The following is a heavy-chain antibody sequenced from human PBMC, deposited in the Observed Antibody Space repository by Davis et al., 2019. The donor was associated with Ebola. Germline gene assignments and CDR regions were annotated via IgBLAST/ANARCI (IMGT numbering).Heavy chain of an antibody. D-gene: IGHD6-6*01. CDR2: IWSDGSNK. CDR1: GFTFSNYG. J-gene: IGHJ4*02. Sequence: PGGSLRLSCAASGFTFSNYGIHWVRQAPGKGLEWVAVIWSDGSNKYYADSVKGRFTISRDNSKNTLYLHMISLRAEDTAVYYCARDWDSSSSPAYYFDHWGQGTLVTVSP. V-gene: IGHV3-33*01. CDR3: ARDWDSSSSPAYYFDH.